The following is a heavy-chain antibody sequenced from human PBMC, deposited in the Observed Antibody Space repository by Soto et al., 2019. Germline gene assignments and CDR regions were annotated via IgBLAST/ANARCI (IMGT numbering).Heavy chain of an antibody. D-gene: IGHD5-12*01. CDR3: ARASGYDQPLAY. J-gene: IGHJ4*02. V-gene: IGHV4-59*01. Sequence: PSETLSLTCTVSGGSISSYYWSWIRQPPGKGLEWIGYIYYSGSTNYNPSLKSRVTISVDTSKNQFSLKLSSVTAADTAVYYCARASGYDQPLAYWGRGTLVPVSS. CDR2: IYYSGST. CDR1: GGSISSYY.